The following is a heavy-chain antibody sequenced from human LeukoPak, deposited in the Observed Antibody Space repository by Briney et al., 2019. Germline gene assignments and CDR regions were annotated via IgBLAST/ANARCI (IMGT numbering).Heavy chain of an antibody. CDR2: ISGGGSST. J-gene: IGHJ5*02. D-gene: IGHD2-21*01. Sequence: PGGSLRLSCAASEVTGYGMSWVRQAPGQGLEWVSRISGGGSSTFYADSVKGRFTISRDKSKNMLYLQMNSLRAEDTAVYYCARTHRVGLWGFSFDPRGQGTRVTVSS. V-gene: IGHV3-23*01. CDR1: EVTGYG. CDR3: ARTHRVGLWGFSFDP.